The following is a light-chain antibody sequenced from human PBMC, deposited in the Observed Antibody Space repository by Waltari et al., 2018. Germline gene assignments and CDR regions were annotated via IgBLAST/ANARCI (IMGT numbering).Light chain of an antibody. CDR1: ALPTKY. Sequence: SYELTQPPSVSVSPGQTARITCSGDALPTKYVYWYQQKSGQAPALVLYEDNKRPSGIPEGLSGARSGTLATLTIAGAQVEDEADYYCFSSDTSGAHNVFGGGTKLTVL. J-gene: IGLJ2*01. V-gene: IGLV3-10*01. CDR2: EDN. CDR3: FSSDTSGAHNV.